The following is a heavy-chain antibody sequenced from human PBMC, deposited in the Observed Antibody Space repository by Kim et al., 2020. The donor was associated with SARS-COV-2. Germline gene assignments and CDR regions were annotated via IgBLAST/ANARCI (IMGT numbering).Heavy chain of an antibody. J-gene: IGHJ6*02. CDR3: AREGWDSYGPYYGMDV. Sequence: GGSLRLSCAASGFTFSSYWMSWVRQAPGKGLEWVANIKQDGSEKYYVDSVKGRFTISRDNAKNSLYLQMNSLRAEDTAVYYCAREGWDSYGPYYGMDVWGQGTTVTVSS. CDR1: GFTFSSYW. CDR2: IKQDGSEK. V-gene: IGHV3-7*03. D-gene: IGHD5-18*01.